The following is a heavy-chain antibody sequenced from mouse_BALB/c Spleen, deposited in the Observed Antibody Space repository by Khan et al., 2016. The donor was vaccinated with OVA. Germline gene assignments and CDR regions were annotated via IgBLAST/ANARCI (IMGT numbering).Heavy chain of an antibody. CDR3: ARDGSRYNYAIDY. CDR2: ISYSGST. CDR1: GYSITSDYA. Sequence: VQLKQSGPGLVKPSQSLSLTCTVTGYSITSDYAWNWIRQFPGNKLEWMGYISYSGSTSYNPSLKSRISITRDTSKNQFFLQLNSVTTEDIATYYCARDGSRYNYAIDYWGQGTAVTVAS. D-gene: IGHD2-3*01. J-gene: IGHJ4*01. V-gene: IGHV3-2*02.